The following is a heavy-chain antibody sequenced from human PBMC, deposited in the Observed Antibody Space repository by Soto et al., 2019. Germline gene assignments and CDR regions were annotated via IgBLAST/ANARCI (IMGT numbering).Heavy chain of an antibody. D-gene: IGHD6-13*01. CDR3: ARDGPQQLGYFDY. CDR1: GFTFSSYA. V-gene: IGHV3-30-3*01. CDR2: ISYDGSNK. Sequence: QVQLVESGGGVVQPGRSLRLSCAASGFTFSSYAMHWVRQAPGKGLEWVAVISYDGSNKYYADSVKGRFTISRDNSKNTLYLQMNSLRAEDTAVYYCARDGPQQLGYFDYWGQGTLVTVSS. J-gene: IGHJ4*02.